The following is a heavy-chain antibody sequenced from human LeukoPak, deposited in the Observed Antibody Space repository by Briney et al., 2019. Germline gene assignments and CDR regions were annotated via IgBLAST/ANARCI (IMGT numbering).Heavy chain of an antibody. Sequence: ASVKVSCKASGYTFTGYYMHWVRQAPGQGLEWMGWINPNSGGTNYQGRVTMTRDTSISTAYMELSRLRSDDTAVYYCARDHGYCSSTSCYSAYWGQGTLVTVSS. V-gene: IGHV1-2*02. CDR3: ARDHGYCSSTSCYSAY. J-gene: IGHJ4*02. D-gene: IGHD2-2*01. CDR2: INPNSGGT. CDR1: GYTFTGYY.